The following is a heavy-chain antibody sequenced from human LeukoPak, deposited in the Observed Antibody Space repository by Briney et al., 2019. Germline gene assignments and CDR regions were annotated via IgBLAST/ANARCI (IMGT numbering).Heavy chain of an antibody. CDR3: ASEAFCVGGSCQLHRVAS. J-gene: IGHJ4*02. V-gene: IGHV1-2*02. CDR2: IDANSGDT. CDR1: GYTFSAYY. D-gene: IGHD2-15*01. Sequence: GASVKVSCKASGYTFSAYYMNWVRQAPGQGLEWMGWIDANSGDTKYAQKFQGRVTITRDTSIGTAYMELNSLISDDTAVYYCASEAFCVGGSCQLHRVASWGPGTQVTVSS.